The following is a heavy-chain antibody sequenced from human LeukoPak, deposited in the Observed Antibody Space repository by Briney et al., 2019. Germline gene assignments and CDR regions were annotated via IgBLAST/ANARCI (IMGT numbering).Heavy chain of an antibody. D-gene: IGHD4/OR15-4a*01. CDR3: ARGLTSSDWYFDL. CDR2: IHYSGST. V-gene: IGHV4-59*01. CDR1: GGSICTYY. J-gene: IGHJ2*01. Sequence: SETLPLTCTVSGGSICTYYWSWIRQPPGKGLEWIAYIHYSGSTNYNPSLRSRVTISVDTSKNQFSLKLSSVTAADTAVYYCARGLTSSDWYFDLWGRGTLVTVSS.